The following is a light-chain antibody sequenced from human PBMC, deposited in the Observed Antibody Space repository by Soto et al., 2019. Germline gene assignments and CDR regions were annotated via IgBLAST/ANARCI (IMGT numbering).Light chain of an antibody. CDR2: AAS. CDR1: QRISSY. CDR3: QQSYSTPRT. V-gene: IGKV1-39*01. J-gene: IGKJ1*01. Sequence: DIQMTQSPSSLSASVGVRVTITCRASQRISSYLNWYQQKPGKAPKLLIYAASSLQSGVPSRFSGSGSGTDFTLTISSLQPEDFATYYCQQSYSTPRTFGQGTKVDI.